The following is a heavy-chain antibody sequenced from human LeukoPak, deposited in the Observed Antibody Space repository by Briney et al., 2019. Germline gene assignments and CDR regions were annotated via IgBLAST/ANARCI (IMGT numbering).Heavy chain of an antibody. D-gene: IGHD3-10*01. J-gene: IGHJ6*02. V-gene: IGHV1-24*01. CDR1: GYTLTELS. Sequence: ASVKVSCKVSGYTLTELSMHWVRQAPGKGLEWMGGFDPEDGETIYAQKFQGRVTMTEDTSTDTAYMELSSLRSEDTAVYYCATVDYYGSGPPYYYGMDVWGQGTTVTVSS. CDR2: FDPEDGET. CDR3: ATVDYYGSGPPYYYGMDV.